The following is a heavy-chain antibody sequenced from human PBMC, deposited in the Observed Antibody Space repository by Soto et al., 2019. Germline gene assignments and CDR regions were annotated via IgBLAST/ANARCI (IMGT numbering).Heavy chain of an antibody. D-gene: IGHD1-1*01. CDR3: SELEQGY. CDR1: GFTVSSNY. CDR2: IYSGGST. V-gene: IGHV3-53*02. J-gene: IGHJ4*02. Sequence: EVQLVETGGGLIQPGGSLRLSCAASGFTVSSNYMSWVRQAPGKGLEWVSVIYSGGSTYYADSVKGRFTISRDNSKNTLYLHMNSLRVEDTAVYYCSELEQGYWGQGTLVTVSS.